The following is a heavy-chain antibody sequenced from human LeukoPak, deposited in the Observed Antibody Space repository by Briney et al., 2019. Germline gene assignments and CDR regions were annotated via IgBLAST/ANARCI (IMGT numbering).Heavy chain of an antibody. Sequence: PGRSLRLSCAASGFTFDDYAMHWVRQAPGKGLEWVSGISWNSGSIGYADSVKGRFTISRDNAKNSLYLQMNSLRAEDTALYYCARAVVASTRYYYGMDVWGQGTTVTVSS. CDR2: ISWNSGSI. J-gene: IGHJ6*02. D-gene: IGHD2-15*01. CDR1: GFTFDDYA. CDR3: ARAVVASTRYYYGMDV. V-gene: IGHV3-9*01.